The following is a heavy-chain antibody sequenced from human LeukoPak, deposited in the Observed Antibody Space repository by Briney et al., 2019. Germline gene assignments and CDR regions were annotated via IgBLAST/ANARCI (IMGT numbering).Heavy chain of an antibody. J-gene: IGHJ6*03. D-gene: IGHD5-18*01. Sequence: SETLSLTCTVSGGSISTYFWSWIRQPAGKGLEWIGRIYTSGSTNYNPSLKSRVTISVDTSKNQFSLKLNSVTAADTAVYYCAGTYSYGYYYYMGVWGKGTTVTISS. CDR2: IYTSGST. V-gene: IGHV4-4*07. CDR1: GGSISTYF. CDR3: AGTYSYGYYYYMGV.